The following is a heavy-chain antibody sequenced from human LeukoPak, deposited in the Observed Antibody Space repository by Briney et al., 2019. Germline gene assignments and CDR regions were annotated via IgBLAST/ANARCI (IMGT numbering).Heavy chain of an antibody. CDR3: AAQVNYHDNTVWDP. CDR2: IVVGSGNT. D-gene: IGHD3-22*01. CDR1: GFTFRTSA. Sequence: GASVKVSCKASGFTFRTSAVQWVRQARGQRLEWIGWIVVGSGNTNYAQKFQERVTISRDMSTSTAYMELSSLRSEDTAVYYCAAQVNYHDNTVWDPWGQGTLVTVSS. V-gene: IGHV1-58*01. J-gene: IGHJ5*02.